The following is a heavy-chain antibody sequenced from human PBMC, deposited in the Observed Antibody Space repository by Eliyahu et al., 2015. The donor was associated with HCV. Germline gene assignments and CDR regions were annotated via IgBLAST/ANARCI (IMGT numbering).Heavy chain of an antibody. J-gene: IGHJ6*02. CDR3: VKNYPSPWATNKYGMDV. Sequence: EVQLVESGGGLVQPGGSLRLSCAASGFIFSDHYMDWVRQAPGKGLEXVGRSRNKANRXTTEYAASVKGRFTISRDDSENSLHLQMNSLQTEDTAMYYCVKNYPSPWATNKYGMDVWGQGTAVTVSS. CDR1: GFIFSDHY. CDR2: SRNKANRXTT. D-gene: IGHD5-24*01. V-gene: IGHV3-72*01.